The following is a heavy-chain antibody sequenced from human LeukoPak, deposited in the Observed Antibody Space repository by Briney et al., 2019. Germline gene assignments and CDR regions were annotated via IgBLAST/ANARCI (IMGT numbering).Heavy chain of an antibody. CDR1: GGSISSYY. V-gene: IGHV4-4*07. J-gene: IGHJ4*02. CDR3: VPYYYDSSGYYYAPG. Sequence: SETLSLTCTVSGGSISSYYCSWIRQPAGKGLEWIGRIYTSGSTNYNPSLKSRVTMSVDTSKNQFSLKLSSVTAADTAVYYCVPYYYDSSGYYYAPGWGQGTLVTVSS. CDR2: IYTSGST. D-gene: IGHD3-22*01.